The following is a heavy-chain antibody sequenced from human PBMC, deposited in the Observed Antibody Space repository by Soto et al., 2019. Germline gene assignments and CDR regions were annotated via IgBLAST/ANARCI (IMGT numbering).Heavy chain of an antibody. V-gene: IGHV3-23*01. D-gene: IGHD3-22*01. CDR2: ISGSGGST. CDR3: AKDTYYYDSSGYLYFDY. CDR1: GFTFSSYA. J-gene: IGHJ4*02. Sequence: GGSLRLSCAASGFTFSSYAMSWVRQAPGKGLEWVSAISGSGGSTYYADSVKGRFTISRDNSKNTLYLQMNSLRAEDTAVYYCAKDTYYYDSSGYLYFDYWGQGTLVTVSS.